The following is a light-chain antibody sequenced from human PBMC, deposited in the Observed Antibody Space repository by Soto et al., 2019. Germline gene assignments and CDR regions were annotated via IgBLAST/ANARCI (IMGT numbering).Light chain of an antibody. V-gene: IGLV2-14*01. CDR2: EVS. CDR3: SSYTSSSSPFV. CDR1: SSDVGDYNY. Sequence: QSVLAQPASVSGSPGQSITISCTGTSSDVGDYNYVSWYQQHPGKAPKFLIYEVSNRPSGVSNRFSGSKSGNPASLTISGLQAEDEADYYCSSYTSSSSPFVFGTGTKVTVL. J-gene: IGLJ1*01.